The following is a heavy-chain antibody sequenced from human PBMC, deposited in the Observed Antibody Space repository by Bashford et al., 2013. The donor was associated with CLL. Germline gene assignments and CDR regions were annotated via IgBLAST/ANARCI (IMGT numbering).Heavy chain of an antibody. J-gene: IGHJ4*02. D-gene: IGHD6-19*01. CDR3: ARVGYNSGPPDY. CDR2: IYYSGST. V-gene: IGHV4-59*01. CDR1: GGSISGYY. Sequence: SETLSLTCTVSGGSISGYYWSWIRQPPGKGLEWIGYIYYSGSTNYNPSLKSRVTISVDTSKNQFSLKLTSVTAADTAVYYCARVGYNSGPPDYWGQGTLVTVSS.